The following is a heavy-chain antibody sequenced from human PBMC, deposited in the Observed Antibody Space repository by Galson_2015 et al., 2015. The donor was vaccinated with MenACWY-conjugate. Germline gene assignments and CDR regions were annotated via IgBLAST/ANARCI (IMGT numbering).Heavy chain of an antibody. D-gene: IGHD1-26*01. CDR3: VRHPPGGRGMDV. Sequence: QSGAEVKKPGESLKISCKGSGYSFSTYWIAWVRQLPGKGLEWMGLISPGDSNTRYSPAFHGQVTISADKSISTAYLQLHSLQASDTAMYYCVRHPPGGRGMDVWGQGTTVTVSS. J-gene: IGHJ6*02. V-gene: IGHV5-51*01. CDR2: ISPGDSNT. CDR1: GYSFSTYW.